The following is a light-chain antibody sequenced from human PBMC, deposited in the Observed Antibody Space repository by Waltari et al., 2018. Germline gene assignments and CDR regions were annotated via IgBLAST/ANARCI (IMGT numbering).Light chain of an antibody. Sequence: DIVVTQSPLSLPVTPAEPASISCRSSQNLLHTNAYNYSDWYLLTPGQPPRLLIYLGSNRASGVPDRFSGSGSGTDFTLKISRVEAEDVGIYYCIQTLQPPLTLGGGTKVEIK. CDR1: QNLLHTNAYNY. CDR2: LGS. V-gene: IGKV2-28*01. J-gene: IGKJ4*01. CDR3: IQTLQPPLT.